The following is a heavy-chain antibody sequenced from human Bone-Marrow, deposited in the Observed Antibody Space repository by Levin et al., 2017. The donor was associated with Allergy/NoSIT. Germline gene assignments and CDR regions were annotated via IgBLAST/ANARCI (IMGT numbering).Heavy chain of an antibody. CDR3: AKVGLNDYSRYFDL. J-gene: IGHJ2*01. CDR2: ISGSGGST. V-gene: IGHV3-23*01. CDR1: GFTFSSYA. D-gene: IGHD4-11*01. Sequence: ETLSLTCAASGFTFSSYAMSWVRQAPGKGLEWVSAISGSGGSTYYADSVKGRFTISRDNSKNTLYLQMNSLRAEDTAVYYCAKVGLNDYSRYFDLWGRGTLVTVSS.